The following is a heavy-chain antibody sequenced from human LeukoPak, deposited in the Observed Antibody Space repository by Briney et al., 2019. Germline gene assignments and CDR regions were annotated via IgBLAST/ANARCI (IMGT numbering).Heavy chain of an antibody. J-gene: IGHJ6*03. V-gene: IGHV3-53*01. CDR2: IHTDGST. CDR3: ARVRITMVRGSNSFHYMDV. CDR1: GFTVRSNY. D-gene: IGHD3-10*01. Sequence: GGSLRLSCAASGFTVRSNYMTWVRQAPGKGLEWVSIIHTDGSTFYADSVKGRFTISRDNSKNTADLQINSLRAGDTAVYYCARVRITMVRGSNSFHYMDVWGKGTTVTVSS.